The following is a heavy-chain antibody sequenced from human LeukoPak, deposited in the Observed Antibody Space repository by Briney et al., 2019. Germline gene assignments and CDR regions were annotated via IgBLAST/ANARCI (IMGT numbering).Heavy chain of an antibody. V-gene: IGHV3-9*01. Sequence: GGSLRLSCAASGFTFDDYAMHWVRQAPGKGLEWVSGISWNSGSIGYADSVKGRFTISRDNAKNSLYLQMNSLRAEDTALYYCAKDMGGSGSSGLDYWGQGTLVTVFS. CDR3: AKDMGGSGSSGLDY. J-gene: IGHJ4*02. CDR2: ISWNSGSI. CDR1: GFTFDDYA. D-gene: IGHD3-10*01.